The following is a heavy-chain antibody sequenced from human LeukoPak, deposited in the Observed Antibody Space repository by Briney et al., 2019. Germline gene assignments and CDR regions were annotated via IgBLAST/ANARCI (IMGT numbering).Heavy chain of an antibody. Sequence: GGSPRLSCAASGFTFSSYGMHWVRQAPGKGLEWVAVISYDGSNKYYADSVKGRFTISRDNSKNTLYLQMNSLRAEDTAVYYCAKTRPYQLLYYFDYWGQGTLVTVSS. CDR2: ISYDGSNK. D-gene: IGHD2-2*02. J-gene: IGHJ4*02. V-gene: IGHV3-30*18. CDR3: AKTRPYQLLYYFDY. CDR1: GFTFSSYG.